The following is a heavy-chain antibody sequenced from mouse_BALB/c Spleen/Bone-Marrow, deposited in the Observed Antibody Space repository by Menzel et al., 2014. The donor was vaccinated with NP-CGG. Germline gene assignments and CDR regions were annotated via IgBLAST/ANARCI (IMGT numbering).Heavy chain of an antibody. J-gene: IGHJ3*01. CDR3: ASYGNYGWFAY. Sequence: EVKLQESGPELVKPGASVKVSCKASGYAFTSYNMYWVKQSHGKSLEWIGYIDPYNGGTNYYQKFKGKATLTVDMSSSTAYMHLNSLTSEDSAVYYCASYGNYGWFAYWGQGTLVTVSA. CDR1: GYAFTSYN. D-gene: IGHD2-1*01. CDR2: IDPYNGGT. V-gene: IGHV1S135*01.